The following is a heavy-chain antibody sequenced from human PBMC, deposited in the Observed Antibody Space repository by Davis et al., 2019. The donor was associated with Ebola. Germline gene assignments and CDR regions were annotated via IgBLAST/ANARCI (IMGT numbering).Heavy chain of an antibody. D-gene: IGHD5-24*01. V-gene: IGHV3-7*03. CDR1: GFTFSSYW. Sequence: GESLKISCAASGFTFSSYWMSWVRQAPGKGLEWVANIKQDGSEKYYVDSVKGRFTISRDNAKNSLYLQMNSLRAEDTAVYYCARFLMAKRLYYGMDVWGQGTTVTVSS. CDR2: IKQDGSEK. J-gene: IGHJ6*02. CDR3: ARFLMAKRLYYGMDV.